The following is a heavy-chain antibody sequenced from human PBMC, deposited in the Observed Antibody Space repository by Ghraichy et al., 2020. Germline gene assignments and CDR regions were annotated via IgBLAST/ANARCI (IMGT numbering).Heavy chain of an antibody. J-gene: IGHJ4*02. CDR1: GYTFTGYY. Sequence: ASVKVSCKASGYTFTGYYMHWVRQAPGQGLEWMGWINPNSGGTNYAQKFQGRVTMTRDTSISTAYMELSRLRSDDTAVYYCARELNHSSGWYPDYWGQGTLVTVSS. CDR3: ARELNHSSGWYPDY. D-gene: IGHD6-19*01. V-gene: IGHV1-2*02. CDR2: INPNSGGT.